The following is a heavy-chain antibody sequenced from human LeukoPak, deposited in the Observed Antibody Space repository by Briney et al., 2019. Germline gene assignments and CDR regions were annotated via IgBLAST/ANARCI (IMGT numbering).Heavy chain of an antibody. D-gene: IGHD2/OR15-2a*01. Sequence: GGSLRLSCAPSGFTFSNSWMSWVRQAPGKGLEWVANIKQDGSEKYYVDSVKGRFTISRDNAKNTVYLQMNNLRAEDTAVYYCVSFYEAYWGRGTLVTVSS. J-gene: IGHJ4*02. V-gene: IGHV3-7*01. CDR3: VSFYEAY. CDR1: GFTFSNSW. CDR2: IKQDGSEK.